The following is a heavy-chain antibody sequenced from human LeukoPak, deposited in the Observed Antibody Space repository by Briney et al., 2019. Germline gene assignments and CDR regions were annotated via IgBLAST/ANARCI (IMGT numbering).Heavy chain of an antibody. CDR2: MNPDSGNT. CDR1: GYTFSNYD. J-gene: IGHJ4*02. D-gene: IGHD1-1*01. CDR3: ARDQLERRQGNFDY. V-gene: IGHV1-8*01. Sequence: GASVKVSCKASGYTFSNYDINWVRQVTGQGLEWMGWMNPDSGNTGYAQRFQGRVTLTRNPSISTAYMEVSSLRSEDTAVYFCARDQLERRQGNFDYWGQGTLVTVSS.